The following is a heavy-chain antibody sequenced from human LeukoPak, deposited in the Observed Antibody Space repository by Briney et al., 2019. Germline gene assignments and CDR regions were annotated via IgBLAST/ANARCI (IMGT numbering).Heavy chain of an antibody. CDR2: IRYDGSTQ. CDR3: AKDGDSSGFDLSY. CDR1: GFILSSYG. Sequence: GGSLRLSCTASGFILSSYGMHWVRQAPGKGLEWVAFIRYDGSTQNYADSVKGRFTISRDNSKNTLYLQMNTLRAEDTAVYYCAKDGDSSGFDLSYWGQGTLVTVSS. V-gene: IGHV3-30*02. D-gene: IGHD3-22*01. J-gene: IGHJ4*02.